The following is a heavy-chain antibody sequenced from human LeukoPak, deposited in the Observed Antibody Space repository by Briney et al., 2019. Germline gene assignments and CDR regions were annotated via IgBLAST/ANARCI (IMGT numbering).Heavy chain of an antibody. V-gene: IGHV3-23*01. D-gene: IGHD3-10*01. J-gene: IGHJ4*02. CDR3: AKTPGRAVRGAPDY. CDR2: ISGSGGST. Sequence: GGSLRLSCAVSVFTLSSYAMGWVRQAPGKGLEWVSAISGSGGSTYYADSVKGRFTISRDNSKNTLYLQMNSLRAEDTAVYYCAKTPGRAVRGAPDYWGQGTLVTVSS. CDR1: VFTLSSYA.